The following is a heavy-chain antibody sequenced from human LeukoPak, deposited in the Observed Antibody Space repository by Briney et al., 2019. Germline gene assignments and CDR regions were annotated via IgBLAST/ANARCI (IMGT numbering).Heavy chain of an antibody. J-gene: IGHJ4*02. Sequence: GGSLRLSCVASGFTFNTYSMNWFRQAPGKGLEWISYISSSSATIYYADSVKGRFTISRDNAKNSLYLQMNSLRAEDTAVYYCARGRDLFDSWGQGTLVIISS. CDR2: ISSSSATI. CDR1: GFTFNTYS. CDR3: ARGRDLFDS. V-gene: IGHV3-48*04.